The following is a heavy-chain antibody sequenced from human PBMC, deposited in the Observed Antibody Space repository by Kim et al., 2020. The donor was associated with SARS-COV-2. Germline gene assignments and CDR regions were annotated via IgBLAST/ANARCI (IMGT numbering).Heavy chain of an antibody. CDR1: GGSISSYY. CDR3: ARGGGNYYYGMDV. D-gene: IGHD1-26*01. J-gene: IGHJ6*02. CDR2: IYYSGST. Sequence: SETLSLTCTVSGGSISSYYWSWIRQPPGKGLEWIGYIYYSGSTNYNPSLKSRVTISVETSKNQFSLKLSSVTAADRAVYSCARGGGNYYYGMDVWGQGTTVTVSS. V-gene: IGHV4-59*01.